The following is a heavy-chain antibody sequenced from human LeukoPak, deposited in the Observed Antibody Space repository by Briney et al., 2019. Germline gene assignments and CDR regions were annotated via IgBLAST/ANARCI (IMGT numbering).Heavy chain of an antibody. J-gene: IGHJ3*02. D-gene: IGHD3-10*01. CDR3: ATDPPHYYGSGSYVLDAFDI. V-gene: IGHV1-69*01. Sequence: ASVKVSCKASGGTFSSYAISWVRQAPGQGLEGMGGIIPIFWTANYAQEFQGRVTITADGSTRTAYMELSNLTSEDPAVYSCATDPPHYYGSGSYVLDAFDIWGQGTMVTVSS. CDR1: GGTFSSYA. CDR2: IIPIFWTA.